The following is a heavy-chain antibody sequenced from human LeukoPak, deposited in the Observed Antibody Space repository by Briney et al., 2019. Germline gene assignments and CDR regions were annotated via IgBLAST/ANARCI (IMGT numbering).Heavy chain of an antibody. J-gene: IGHJ4*02. Sequence: PGGSLRLSCAASGFTFSSYAMHWVRQAPGKGLEWVANIKQDGSEKYYVDSVKGRFTISRDNAKNSLYLQMNSLRAEDTAVYYCARDTVYYDSSGYLDYWGQGTLVTVSS. CDR3: ARDTVYYDSSGYLDY. V-gene: IGHV3-7*01. D-gene: IGHD3-22*01. CDR1: GFTFSSYA. CDR2: IKQDGSEK.